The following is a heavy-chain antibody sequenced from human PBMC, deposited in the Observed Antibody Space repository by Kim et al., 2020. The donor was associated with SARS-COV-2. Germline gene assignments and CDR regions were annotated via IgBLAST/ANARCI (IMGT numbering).Heavy chain of an antibody. CDR3: ARGFTFGYYFDL. CDR2: INPTGST. Sequence: ETLSLTCAVYDGSFSSYIWTWIRKSPGKGLEWIGEINPTGSTNYNPSLKSRVTISADTSLKQVFLNLNSVAAADTAVYYCARGFTFGYYFDLWGPGTLVTVSS. V-gene: IGHV4-34*01. CDR1: DGSFSSYI. D-gene: IGHD3-10*01. J-gene: IGHJ4*02.